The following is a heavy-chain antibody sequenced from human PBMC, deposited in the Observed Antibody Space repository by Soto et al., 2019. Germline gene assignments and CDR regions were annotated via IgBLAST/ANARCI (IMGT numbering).Heavy chain of an antibody. D-gene: IGHD3-9*01. V-gene: IGHV4-31*03. CDR2: IYYSGST. Sequence: PSETLSLTCTVSGVTIISGGYYWSWIRKHPGKGLEWIGYIYYSGSTYYNPSLKSRVTISVDTSKNQFSLKLSSVTAADTAVYYCARFFDYLNWFDPWGQGTLVTVSS. CDR1: GVTIISGGYY. J-gene: IGHJ5*02. CDR3: ARFFDYLNWFDP.